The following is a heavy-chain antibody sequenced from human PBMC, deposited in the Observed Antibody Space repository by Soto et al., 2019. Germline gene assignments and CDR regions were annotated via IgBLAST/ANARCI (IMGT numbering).Heavy chain of an antibody. CDR3: ARDSVITDPIFDY. D-gene: IGHD3-22*01. Sequence: PSETLSLTCTVSGGSISSYYWSWIRQPPGKGLEWIGYIYYSGSTNYNPSLKSRVTISVDTSKNQFSLKLSSVTAADTAVYYCARDSVITDPIFDYWGQGTLVTVSS. V-gene: IGHV4-59*01. CDR2: IYYSGST. CDR1: GGSISSYY. J-gene: IGHJ4*02.